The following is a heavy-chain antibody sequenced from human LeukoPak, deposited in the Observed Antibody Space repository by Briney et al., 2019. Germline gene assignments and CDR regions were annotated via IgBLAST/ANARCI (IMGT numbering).Heavy chain of an antibody. J-gene: IGHJ3*02. Sequence: ASVKVSCKASGYTFTSYAMNWVRQAPGQGLEWMGWINTNTGNPTYAQGFTGRFVFSLDTSVSTAYLQISSLKAEDTAVYYCARLSYGSGSYSPIFDIWGQGTMVTVSS. V-gene: IGHV7-4-1*02. CDR3: ARLSYGSGSYSPIFDI. D-gene: IGHD3-10*01. CDR2: INTNTGNP. CDR1: GYTFTSYA.